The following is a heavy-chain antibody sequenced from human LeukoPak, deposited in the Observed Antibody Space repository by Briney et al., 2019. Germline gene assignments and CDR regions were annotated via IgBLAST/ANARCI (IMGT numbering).Heavy chain of an antibody. D-gene: IGHD4-17*01. Sequence: GGSLRLSCAASGLTVSSNSMSWVRQAPGKGLEWVSFIYSGGSTYYADSVKGRFTISRDNSKNTLYLQMNSLRAEDTAVYYCATSTLILRLIFDYWGQGTLVTVSS. J-gene: IGHJ4*02. CDR2: IYSGGST. CDR1: GLTVSSNS. V-gene: IGHV3-53*01. CDR3: ATSTLILRLIFDY.